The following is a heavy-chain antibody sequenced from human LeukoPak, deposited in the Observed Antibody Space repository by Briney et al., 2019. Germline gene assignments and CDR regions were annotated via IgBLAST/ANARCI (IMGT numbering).Heavy chain of an antibody. Sequence: GGSLRLSCAASGFTFSSYAMSWVRQAPGKGLEWVSGISGSGGNTYYADSVKGRFTISRDNSKSTMYLQMNSLRAEDTAVYYCAKPQAVADAFDIWGRGTMVTVSS. D-gene: IGHD6-19*01. J-gene: IGHJ3*02. V-gene: IGHV3-23*01. CDR2: ISGSGGNT. CDR1: GFTFSSYA. CDR3: AKPQAVADAFDI.